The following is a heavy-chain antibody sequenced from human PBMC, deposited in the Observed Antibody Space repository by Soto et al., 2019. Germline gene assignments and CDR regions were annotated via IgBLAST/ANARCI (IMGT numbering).Heavy chain of an antibody. CDR2: IYWDDDK. CDR3: AHSVGILYFDWFPFDY. V-gene: IGHV2-5*02. D-gene: IGHD3-9*01. Sequence: SGPTLVNPTQTLTLTCTFSGFSLSTSGVGVGWIRQPPGKALEWLALIYWDDDKRYSPSLESRLTITKDTSKNQVVLTMTNMDPVDTATYYCAHSVGILYFDWFPFDYWGQGTLVTVSS. CDR1: GFSLSTSGVG. J-gene: IGHJ4*02.